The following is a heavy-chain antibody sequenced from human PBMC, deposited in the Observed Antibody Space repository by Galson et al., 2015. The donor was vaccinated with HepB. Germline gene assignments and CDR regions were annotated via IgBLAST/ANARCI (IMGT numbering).Heavy chain of an antibody. J-gene: IGHJ4*02. CDR1: GGSISSYY. CDR3: ARTLRYSGYDFYFDY. D-gene: IGHD5-12*01. Sequence: SETLSLTCTVSGGSISSYYWSWIRQPPGKGLEWIGYFYYSGNTNYNPSLKSRVTISVDTSKNQFSLKLSSVTAADTAVYYCARTLRYSGYDFYFDYWGQGTLVTVSS. CDR2: FYYSGNT. V-gene: IGHV4-59*08.